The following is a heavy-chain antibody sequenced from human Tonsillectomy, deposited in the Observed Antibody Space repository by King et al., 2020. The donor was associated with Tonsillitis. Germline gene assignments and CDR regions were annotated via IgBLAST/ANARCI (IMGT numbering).Heavy chain of an antibody. D-gene: IGHD3-3*01. CDR3: ATAERNFGLVNWLDP. Sequence: VQLQESGPGLVKPSETLSLTCTVSGYSISSGYYWAWIRQSPGKGLEWIGSIYHSGSTYYNPSLKSRVTISVDTSKNQFSLKLSSVTAADTAVYYCATAERNFGLVNWLDPWGQGTLVTVSS. CDR1: GYSISSGYY. V-gene: IGHV4-38-2*02. CDR2: IYHSGST. J-gene: IGHJ5*02.